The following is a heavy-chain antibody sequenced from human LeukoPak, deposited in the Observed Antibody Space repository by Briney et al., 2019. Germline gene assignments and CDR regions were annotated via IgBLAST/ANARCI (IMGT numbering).Heavy chain of an antibody. D-gene: IGHD6-19*01. CDR3: ARADAVAGPAGDY. CDR1: GFTFSSYS. V-gene: IGHV3-21*01. Sequence: GGSLRLSWAASGFTFSSYSMNWGRQAPGKGLEWVSSISSSSSYIYYADAEKGRFTISRDTAKNSLYLQMNSLRAEDTAVYYCARADAVAGPAGDYWGQGTLVTVSS. J-gene: IGHJ4*02. CDR2: ISSSSSYI.